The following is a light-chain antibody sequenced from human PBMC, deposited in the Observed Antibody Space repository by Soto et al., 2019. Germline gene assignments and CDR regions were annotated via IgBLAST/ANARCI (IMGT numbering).Light chain of an antibody. Sequence: EIVLTRSQGTLSLSPWDRATLSCRASQSVSSSYLAWYQQKPGQAPRLLIYGASSRATGIPDRFSGSGSGTDFALTISRLEPEDFAVYYCQQYGTSPLTFGGGTKVDIK. CDR1: QSVSSSY. CDR3: QQYGTSPLT. V-gene: IGKV3-20*01. J-gene: IGKJ4*01. CDR2: GAS.